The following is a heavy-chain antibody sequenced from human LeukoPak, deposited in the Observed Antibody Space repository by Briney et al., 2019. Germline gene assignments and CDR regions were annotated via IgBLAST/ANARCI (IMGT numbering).Heavy chain of an antibody. CDR2: IYYAGRT. D-gene: IGHD2-21*01. CDR3: ARHRDGYRLDLDL. V-gene: IGHV4-39*01. J-gene: IGHJ2*01. CDR1: GGSVSSSGYY. Sequence: SETLSLTCSVSGGSVSSSGYYWGWIRQPPGKGLEWIGTIYYAGRTYYNPSLKSRVTISADTSQNQFSLNLSTVTAADTTVYYCARHRDGYRLDLDLWGRGTLVTVSS.